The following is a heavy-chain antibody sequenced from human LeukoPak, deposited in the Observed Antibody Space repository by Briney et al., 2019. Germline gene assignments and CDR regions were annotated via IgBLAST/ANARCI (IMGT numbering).Heavy chain of an antibody. CDR2: INAGNGNT. Sequence: ASVKVSCKASGYTFTSYAMHWVRQAPGQRLEGMGWINAGNGNTKYSQKFQGRVTITRDTSASTAYMELSSLRSEDTAVYYCARGRAVAGRGYWGQGTLVTVSS. CDR3: ARGRAVAGRGY. J-gene: IGHJ4*02. D-gene: IGHD6-19*01. CDR1: GYTFTSYA. V-gene: IGHV1-3*01.